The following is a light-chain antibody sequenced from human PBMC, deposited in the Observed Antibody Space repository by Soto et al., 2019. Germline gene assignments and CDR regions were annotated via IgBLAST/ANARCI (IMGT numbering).Light chain of an antibody. CDR3: QQSYKTPHT. CDR2: AAS. V-gene: IGKV1-39*01. CDR1: QSITIY. J-gene: IGKJ2*01. Sequence: DIQMTQSPSSLSASEGDRVTITCRASQSITIYVNWYQQKPGRAPNLLIYAASSLQSGVPSRFSGSGSGTDFTLTISSLQPEDFATYYCQQSYKTPHTFGQGTKLETK.